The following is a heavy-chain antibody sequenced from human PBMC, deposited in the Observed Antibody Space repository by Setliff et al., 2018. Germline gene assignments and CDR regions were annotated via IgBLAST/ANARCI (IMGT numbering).Heavy chain of an antibody. CDR1: GGSISSGDYY. Sequence: PSETLSLTCTVSGGSISSGDYYWSWIRQPPGKGLEWIGYIYSSGSTYYNPSLKSRVSISVDTSKNQFSLKLSSVTAADTAVYYCARAVAGNFDYWGQGTLVTVSS. J-gene: IGHJ4*02. D-gene: IGHD6-19*01. CDR3: ARAVAGNFDY. V-gene: IGHV4-30-4*08. CDR2: IYSSGST.